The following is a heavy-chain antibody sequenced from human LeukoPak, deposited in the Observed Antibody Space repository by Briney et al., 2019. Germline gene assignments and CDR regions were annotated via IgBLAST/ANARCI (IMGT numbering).Heavy chain of an antibody. Sequence: ASVKVSCKASGYTFTSYDINWVRQATGQGLGWVGWMNPNSGSTGYAQKFQGRVTMTRNTSISTAYMELSSLRSEDTAVYYCASPNSQPGTNAFDIWGQGTMVTVSS. J-gene: IGHJ3*02. D-gene: IGHD1-1*01. V-gene: IGHV1-8*01. CDR3: ASPNSQPGTNAFDI. CDR2: MNPNSGST. CDR1: GYTFTSYD.